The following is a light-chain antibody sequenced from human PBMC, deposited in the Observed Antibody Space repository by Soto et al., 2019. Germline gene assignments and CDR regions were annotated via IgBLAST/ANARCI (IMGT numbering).Light chain of an antibody. CDR1: SSYVGGYNY. Sequence: QSVLTQPASVSGSPGQSITISCTGTSSYVGGYNYVSWYQQHPGKAPKLMIYDVRNRASGASNRFSGSKSGNTASLTISGLQAEDEADYYCTSYTSSSTLYVFGTGTKVT. J-gene: IGLJ1*01. CDR3: TSYTSSSTLYV. CDR2: DVR. V-gene: IGLV2-14*01.